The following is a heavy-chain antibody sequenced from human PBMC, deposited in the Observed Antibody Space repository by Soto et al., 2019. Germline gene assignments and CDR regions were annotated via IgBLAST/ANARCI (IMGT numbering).Heavy chain of an antibody. Sequence: QVQLVQSGAEVKKPGASVKVSCKASGYTFTSYGISWVRQAPGQGLEGMGWISAYNGNTNYAQKLQGRVTMTTDTATSTAYMELRSLRSDDTAVYYCARDHDSSGWYYYYYGMDVWGQGTTVTVSS. D-gene: IGHD6-19*01. CDR2: ISAYNGNT. J-gene: IGHJ6*02. CDR3: ARDHDSSGWYYYYYGMDV. V-gene: IGHV1-18*01. CDR1: GYTFTSYG.